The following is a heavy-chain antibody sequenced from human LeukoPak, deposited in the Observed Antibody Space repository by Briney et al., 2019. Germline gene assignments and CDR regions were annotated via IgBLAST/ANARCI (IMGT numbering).Heavy chain of an antibody. V-gene: IGHV3-23*01. D-gene: IGHD3-22*01. CDR3: AKRITLIVVVPVVDY. CDR2: ISGSGGST. J-gene: IGHJ4*02. Sequence: GGSLRLSCAASGFTFSSYAMSWVRQAPWKGVEGVSAISGSGGSTYYGDSVKRGFTISRDNSNNTLYLQMNSLRAEDTAVYYCAKRITLIVVVPVVDYWGQGTLVTVSS. CDR1: GFTFSSYA.